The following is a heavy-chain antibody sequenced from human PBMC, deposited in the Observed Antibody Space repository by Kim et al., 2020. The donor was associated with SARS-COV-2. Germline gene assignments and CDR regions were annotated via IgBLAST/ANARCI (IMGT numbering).Heavy chain of an antibody. J-gene: IGHJ4*02. D-gene: IGHD6-19*01. Sequence: SYADPVKGRFTNSRDNSKNTLYLQMNSLRAEDTAVYYCAKDGGSGWYMDYWGQGTLVTVSS. V-gene: IGHV3-23*01. CDR3: AKDGGSGWYMDY.